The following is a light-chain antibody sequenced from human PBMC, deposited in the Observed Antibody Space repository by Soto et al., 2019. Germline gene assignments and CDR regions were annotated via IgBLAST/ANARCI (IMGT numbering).Light chain of an antibody. V-gene: IGLV2-14*01. CDR1: SSDVGGYNF. CDR2: DVT. Sequence: QSALTQPASVSGTPGESITIACTGTSSDVGGYNFVSWYQQHPGKAPKLMIYDVTIRPSGVSSRFSGSKSGNTASLTISGLQAEDEADYYCSSYTSSSTLVFGTGTKVT. J-gene: IGLJ1*01. CDR3: SSYTSSSTLV.